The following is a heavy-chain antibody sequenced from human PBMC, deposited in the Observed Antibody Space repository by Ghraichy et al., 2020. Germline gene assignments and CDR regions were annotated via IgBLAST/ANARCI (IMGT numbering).Heavy chain of an antibody. D-gene: IGHD5-18*01. Sequence: ESLNISCAVYGGSFSGYYWSWIRQPPGKELEWIGEINHSGSTNYNPSLKSRVTITVDTSKNQFSLKLSSVTAADTAVYYCARGRGYSYGTFFDYWGQGTLVTVSS. CDR2: INHSGST. J-gene: IGHJ4*02. CDR1: GGSFSGYY. V-gene: IGHV4-34*01. CDR3: ARGRGYSYGTFFDY.